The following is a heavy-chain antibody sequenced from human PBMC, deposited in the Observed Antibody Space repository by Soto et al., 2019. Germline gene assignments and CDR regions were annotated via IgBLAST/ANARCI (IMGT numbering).Heavy chain of an antibody. CDR2: IYYSGST. D-gene: IGHD2-21*02. V-gene: IGHV4-59*08. CDR3: ARLSLNHSGDYYYYYYMDV. CDR1: GGSISSYY. Sequence: QVQLQESGPGLVKPSETLSLTCTVSGGSISSYYWSWIRQPPGKGLEWIGYIYYSGSTNYNPSLKSRVTISVDTSKNQSSLKLSSVTAADTAVYYCARLSLNHSGDYYYYYYMDVWGKGTTVTVSS. J-gene: IGHJ6*03.